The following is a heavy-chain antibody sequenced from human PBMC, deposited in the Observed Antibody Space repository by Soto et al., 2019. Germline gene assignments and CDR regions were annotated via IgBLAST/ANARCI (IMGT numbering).Heavy chain of an antibody. CDR2: IMPIFRTP. J-gene: IGHJ6*02. CDR1: GGTFSNSA. V-gene: IGHV1-69*12. Sequence: QVQLEQSGAEVKKPGSSVKVSCKASGGTFSNSAISWVRQAPGLGLEWMGGIMPIFRTPDYAQRFQGRVTITADESTSTAYMELSGLRPDDTAVYYCARDKDRQHLGGNYYYILDVWGQGTTVTVSS. CDR3: ARDKDRQHLGGNYYYILDV.